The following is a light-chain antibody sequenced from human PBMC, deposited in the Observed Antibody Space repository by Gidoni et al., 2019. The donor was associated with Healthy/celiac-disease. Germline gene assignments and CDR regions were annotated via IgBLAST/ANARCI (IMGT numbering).Light chain of an antibody. J-gene: IGKJ2*01. CDR1: QSLLHSNGYNY. Sequence: IVMTQSPLSLPVTPGEPASISCRSSQSLLHSNGYNYLDWYLQKPGQSPQLLIYLGSNRASGVPDRFSGSGSGTDFTLKISRVEAEDVRVYYCMQALQTPYTFGQXTKLEIK. CDR3: MQALQTPYT. V-gene: IGKV2-28*01. CDR2: LGS.